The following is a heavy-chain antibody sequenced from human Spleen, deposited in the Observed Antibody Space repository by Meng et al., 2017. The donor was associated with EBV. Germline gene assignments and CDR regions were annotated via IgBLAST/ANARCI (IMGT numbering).Heavy chain of an antibody. J-gene: IGHJ4*02. CDR3: AKDLSSGYYSRFAGTTWAFDS. D-gene: IGHD3-22*01. CDR1: GFNFSPYG. Sequence: QVQLVESGGGMVQPGGSLRLSFAASGFNFSPYGLHWVRQAPGKGLERVALMSFDGNYKYYTDSVKGRFTISRDNSKNTLYLQMNSLTVADTALYYCAKDLSSGYYSRFAGTTWAFDSWGQGTLVTVSS. CDR2: MSFDGNYK. V-gene: IGHV3-30*18.